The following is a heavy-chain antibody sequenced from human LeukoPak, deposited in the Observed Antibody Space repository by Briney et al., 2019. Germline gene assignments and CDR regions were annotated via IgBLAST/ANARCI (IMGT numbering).Heavy chain of an antibody. CDR3: ARHKLPTTVTNEFEAFDI. J-gene: IGHJ3*02. V-gene: IGHV5-51*01. Sequence: GESLKISCKGSGYSFSSNWIGWVRQMPGKGLEWMGIIYPDDSDTRYSPSFQGQVTISADKSISTAYLQWSSLKASDTAMYYCARHKLPTTVTNEFEAFDIWGQGTMVTVSS. D-gene: IGHD4-17*01. CDR1: GYSFSSNW. CDR2: IYPDDSDT.